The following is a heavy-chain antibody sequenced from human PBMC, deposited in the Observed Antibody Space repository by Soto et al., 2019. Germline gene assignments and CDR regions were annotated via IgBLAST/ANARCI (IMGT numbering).Heavy chain of an antibody. CDR1: GGSISSGGYS. CDR2: IYHSGST. V-gene: IGHV4-30-2*01. D-gene: IGHD2-21*01. Sequence: SETLSLTCAVSGGSISSGGYSWTWIRQPPGKGLEWIGYIYHSGSTYYNPSLKSRVTISVDRSKNQFSLKLSSVTAADTAVYYCARGNVVAIDYWGQGTLVTVSS. CDR3: ARGNVVAIDY. J-gene: IGHJ4*02.